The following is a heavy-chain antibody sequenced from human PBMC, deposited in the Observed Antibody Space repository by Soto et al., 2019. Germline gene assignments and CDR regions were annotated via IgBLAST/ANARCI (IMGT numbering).Heavy chain of an antibody. CDR1: GFTFSSYW. CDR2: ITSDGSAT. D-gene: IGHD7-27*01. Sequence: PGGSLRLSCAASGFTFSSYWMHWVRQAPGKGLVWVSRITSDGSATNYADSVKGRFTTSRDNAKNTLYLQMNSLRAEDTAVYNCLRDDFGLGIDNWGLGTLVTVSS. V-gene: IGHV3-74*01. CDR3: LRDDFGLGIDN. J-gene: IGHJ4*02.